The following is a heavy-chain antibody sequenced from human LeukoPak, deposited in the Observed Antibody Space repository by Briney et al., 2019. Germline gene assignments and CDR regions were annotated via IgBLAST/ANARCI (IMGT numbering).Heavy chain of an antibody. V-gene: IGHV3-21*01. D-gene: IGHD6-13*01. CDR2: ISSSSSYI. CDR3: ASKGSSWSYAFDI. Sequence: PGGSLRLSCAASGFTFSSYSMNWVRQAPEKGLERVSSISSSSSYIYYADSVKGRFTISRDNAKNSLYLQMNSLRAEDTAVYYCASKGSSWSYAFDIWGQATMVTVSS. CDR1: GFTFSSYS. J-gene: IGHJ3*02.